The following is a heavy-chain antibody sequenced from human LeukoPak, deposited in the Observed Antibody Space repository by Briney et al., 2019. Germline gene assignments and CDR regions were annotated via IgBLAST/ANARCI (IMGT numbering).Heavy chain of an antibody. CDR2: ISSSSSDK. V-gene: IGHV3-21*01. J-gene: IGHJ5*02. CDR1: EFTFSRYS. D-gene: IGHD3-22*01. CDR3: ARADSNSYYDDSTAWDWFDT. Sequence: PGGSLRLSCAASEFTFSRYSMNWVRQAPGKGLEWVSSISSSSSDKYYADSVKGRFTISRDNAKNSLYLQMNRLRVEDTAVYYCARADSNSYYDDSTAWDWFDTWGQGTLVTVSS.